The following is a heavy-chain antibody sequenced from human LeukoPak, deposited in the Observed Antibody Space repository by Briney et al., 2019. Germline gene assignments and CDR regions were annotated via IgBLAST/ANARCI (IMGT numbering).Heavy chain of an antibody. Sequence: GGSLRLSCAASGFNFSSYAMHWVRQAPGKGLEWVSYISSSGSTIYYADSVKGRFTISRDNAKNSLYLQMNSLRAEDTAVYYCAREGSDWNYYYYMDVWGKGTTVTISS. CDR3: AREGSDWNYYYYMDV. J-gene: IGHJ6*03. CDR1: GFNFSSYA. V-gene: IGHV3-48*04. D-gene: IGHD6-19*01. CDR2: ISSSGSTI.